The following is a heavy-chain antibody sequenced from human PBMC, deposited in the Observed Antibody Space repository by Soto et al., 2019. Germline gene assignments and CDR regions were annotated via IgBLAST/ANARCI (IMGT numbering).Heavy chain of an antibody. D-gene: IGHD6-13*01. J-gene: IGHJ3*02. CDR3: ALGSWSGETFDI. CDR1: GGTFNVYT. V-gene: IGHV1-69*02. Sequence: QVQLVQSGAEVKKPGSSVKVSCKASGGTFNVYTIIWVRQAPGQGLEWMGRIIPMLAITNYAQRFQGRVTLTPDTCTTTAYIEQSSLTSADTAVYYCALGSWSGETFDIWGQGTLVTVSS. CDR2: IIPMLAIT.